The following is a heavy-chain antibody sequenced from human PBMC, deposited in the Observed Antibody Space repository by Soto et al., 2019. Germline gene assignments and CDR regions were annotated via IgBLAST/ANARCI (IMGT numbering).Heavy chain of an antibody. CDR3: ARERRPSSGVWAGFDP. D-gene: IGHD6-19*01. CDR2: IYSSGDT. V-gene: IGHV4-30-2*01. J-gene: IGHJ5*02. CDR1: GGSINTNDFS. Sequence: QLKLEESGSGLVRPSQTLSLTCAVSGGSINTNDFSWSWVRQPPGKGLEWIGHIYSSGDTYYNPSLKSRVTWTRDKAKKEFSLRLASGTAADTAFYKGARERRPSSGVWAGFDPWGQGTLVTVSS.